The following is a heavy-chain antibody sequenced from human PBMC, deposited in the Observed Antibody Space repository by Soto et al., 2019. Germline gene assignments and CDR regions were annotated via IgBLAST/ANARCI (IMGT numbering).Heavy chain of an antibody. D-gene: IGHD4-4*01. Sequence: QVQVVQSGAEVKKPGSSVKVSCKASGGTFISYVYNWVRQAPGQGLEWMGGIIPMFNITNFAQKFQGRITITADESTTTAYMELSSLRSEDTAVYYCARWPTVSRPTYGMDVWGQGTTVTVSS. CDR2: IIPMFNIT. CDR3: ARWPTVSRPTYGMDV. V-gene: IGHV1-69*01. CDR1: GGTFISYV. J-gene: IGHJ6*02.